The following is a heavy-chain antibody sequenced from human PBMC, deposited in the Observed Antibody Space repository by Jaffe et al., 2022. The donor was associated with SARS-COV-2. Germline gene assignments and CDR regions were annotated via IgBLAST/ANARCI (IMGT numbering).Heavy chain of an antibody. CDR1: GFALSSRW. CDR3: ASLYGDRTIFDY. CDR2: IRQDGNVR. Sequence: EVQLVESGGGLVQPGGSLTLSCAASGFALSSRWMSWVRQAPGKGLEWVANIRQDGNVRYYVDSVKGRFTISRDNAQNSVYLQMDSLRAEDTAVFYCASLYGDRTIFDYWGQGTLVTVSS. J-gene: IGHJ4*02. V-gene: IGHV3-7*02. D-gene: IGHD4-17*01.